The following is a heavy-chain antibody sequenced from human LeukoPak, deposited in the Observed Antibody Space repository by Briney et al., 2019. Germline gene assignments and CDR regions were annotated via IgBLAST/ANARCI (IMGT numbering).Heavy chain of an antibody. Sequence: PGGSLRLSCAASGFTFSSYEMNWVRQAPGKGLEWVSYISSSGSTIYYADSVKGRFTISRDNSRNTLYLQMNGLRAEDTAVYYCARSGLSRFGFWGQGTLVTVSS. V-gene: IGHV3-48*03. CDR1: GFTFSSYE. CDR3: ARSGLSRFGF. D-gene: IGHD2/OR15-2a*01. CDR2: ISSSGSTI. J-gene: IGHJ4*02.